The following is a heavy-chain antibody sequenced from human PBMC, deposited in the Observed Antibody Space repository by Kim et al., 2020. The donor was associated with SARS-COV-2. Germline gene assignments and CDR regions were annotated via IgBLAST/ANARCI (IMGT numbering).Heavy chain of an antibody. CDR1: GGSISSGGYY. J-gene: IGHJ6*02. Sequence: SETLSLTCTVSGGSISSGGYYWSWIRQHPGKGLEWIGYIYYSGSTYYNPSLKSRVTISVDTSKNQFSLKLSSVTAADTAVYYCAREVAGDYGDYYYYGMDVWGQGTTVTVSS. CDR2: IYYSGST. CDR3: AREVAGDYGDYYYYGMDV. V-gene: IGHV4-31*03. D-gene: IGHD4-17*01.